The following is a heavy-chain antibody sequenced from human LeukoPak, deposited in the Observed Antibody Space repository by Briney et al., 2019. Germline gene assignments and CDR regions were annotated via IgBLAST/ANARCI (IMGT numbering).Heavy chain of an antibody. Sequence: GGSLRLSCAASGFTFSSYAMSWVRQAPGKGLEWVSAISGSGGSTYYADSVKGRFTISRDNSKNTLYLQMNSLRAEDTAVYYCAKGPPYYYDSSAFYGYWGQGTLVTVSS. CDR2: ISGSGGST. CDR3: AKGPPYYYDSSAFYGY. D-gene: IGHD3-22*01. CDR1: GFTFSSYA. V-gene: IGHV3-23*01. J-gene: IGHJ4*02.